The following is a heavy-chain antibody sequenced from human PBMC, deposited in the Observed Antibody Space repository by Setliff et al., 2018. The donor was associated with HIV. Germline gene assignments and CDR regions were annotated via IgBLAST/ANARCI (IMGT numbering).Heavy chain of an antibody. D-gene: IGHD3-22*01. Sequence: PGGSLRLSCAASGFTFGDYFMSWVRQAPGKGLEWISYIRTTSTHTNYADSVKGRFTTSRDNAKNSLYLQMSSLRAEDTAVYYCARYYYDHLGYMSYADWYFDLWGPGTLVTVSS. CDR2: IRTTSTHT. V-gene: IGHV3-11*03. CDR1: GFTFGDYF. J-gene: IGHJ2*01. CDR3: ARYYYDHLGYMSYADWYFDL.